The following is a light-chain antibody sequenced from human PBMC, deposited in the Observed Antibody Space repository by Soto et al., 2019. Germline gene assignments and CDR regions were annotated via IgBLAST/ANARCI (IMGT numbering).Light chain of an antibody. CDR1: QNIRNW. CDR3: QHFKSFPIT. Sequence: DIQMTQSPSTLSASIGDRVTITCRASQNIRNWLAWYQQKPGKAPKLLIYDVSSLESGVPPRFSGSGSGTDFTLTISSLEPEDFATYYCQHFKSFPITFGQGTRLEIK. J-gene: IGKJ5*01. V-gene: IGKV1-5*01. CDR2: DVS.